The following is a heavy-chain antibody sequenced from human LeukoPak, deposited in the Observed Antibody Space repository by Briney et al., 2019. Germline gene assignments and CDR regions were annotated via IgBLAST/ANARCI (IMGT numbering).Heavy chain of an antibody. CDR2: ISGSGGST. J-gene: IGHJ5*02. CDR3: AKDLEYYDFWSGSPWGWFDP. Sequence: PGGSLRLSCAASGFTFSSYAMSWVRQAPGEGLEWVSAISGSGGSTYYADSVKGRFTISRDNSKNTLYLQMNSLRAEDTAVYYCAKDLEYYDFWSGSPWGWFDPWGQGTLVTVSS. V-gene: IGHV3-23*01. D-gene: IGHD3-3*01. CDR1: GFTFSSYA.